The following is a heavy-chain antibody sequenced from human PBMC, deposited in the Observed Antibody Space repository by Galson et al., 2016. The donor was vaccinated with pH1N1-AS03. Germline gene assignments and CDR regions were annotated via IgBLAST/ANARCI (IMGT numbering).Heavy chain of an antibody. J-gene: IGHJ5*02. Sequence: SVKVSCKASGYTFSNFGMSWVRQAPGQGLEWMGWISPQNGNTQYAQRLEGRVTMTTDTSTSTAYMGLWSLTYDDTAVYYCARAAPFDPWGLGTLVIVSS. CDR2: ISPQNGNT. CDR1: GYTFSNFG. CDR3: ARAAPFDP. V-gene: IGHV1-18*04. D-gene: IGHD2-15*01.